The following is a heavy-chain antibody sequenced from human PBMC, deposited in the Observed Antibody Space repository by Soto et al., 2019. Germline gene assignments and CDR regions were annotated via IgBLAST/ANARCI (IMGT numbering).Heavy chain of an antibody. V-gene: IGHV5-51*01. D-gene: IGHD2-15*01. Sequence: GESLKISCKGSGYSFTSYWIGWVRQMPGKGLEWMGIIYPGDSDTRYSPSFQGQVTISADKSISTAYLQWSSLKASDTAMYYCARVDCSGGSCYLSWFDPWGQGTLVTVSS. CDR2: IYPGDSDT. J-gene: IGHJ5*02. CDR1: GYSFTSYW. CDR3: ARVDCSGGSCYLSWFDP.